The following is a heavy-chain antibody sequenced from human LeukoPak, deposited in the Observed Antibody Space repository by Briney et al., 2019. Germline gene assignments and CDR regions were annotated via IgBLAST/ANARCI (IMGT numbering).Heavy chain of an antibody. V-gene: IGHV1-24*01. CDR2: FDPEDGET. J-gene: IGHJ4*02. CDR1: GYTFTSYG. Sequence: APVKVSCKASGYTFTSYGISWVRQAPGKGLEWMGGFDPEDGETIYAQKFQGRVTMTEDTSTDTAYMELSSLRSEDTAVYYCATLGDILTGYSSFDYWGQGTLVTVFS. D-gene: IGHD3-9*01. CDR3: ATLGDILTGYSSFDY.